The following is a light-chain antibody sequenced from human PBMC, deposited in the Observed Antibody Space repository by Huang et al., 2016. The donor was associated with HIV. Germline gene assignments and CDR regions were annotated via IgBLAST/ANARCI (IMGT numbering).Light chain of an antibody. J-gene: IGKJ2*01. V-gene: IGKV3-15*01. Sequence: EIVMTQSPATLSVSPGERATLFCRASQSVSTNLAWYQQKPGQAPRLLIYGASTRATGIPARFGGSGSGTEFTLTISSLQSEDFAVYHCQQYHNWPPYTFGQGTKLELK. CDR3: QQYHNWPPYT. CDR2: GAS. CDR1: QSVSTN.